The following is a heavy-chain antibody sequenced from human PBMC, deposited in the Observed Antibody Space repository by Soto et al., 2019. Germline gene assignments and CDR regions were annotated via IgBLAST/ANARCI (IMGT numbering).Heavy chain of an antibody. Sequence: QVQLVQSGAEVKKPGSSVKVSCKASGGTFSTYTVVWVRQAPGQGLEWVGRILPMLDITNSAQSFQGRVTMTADTSMNTAYLELTRLRSEDTAVYFCSLGTWSAETFDIWGRGTMVTVSS. D-gene: IGHD3-3*01. CDR2: ILPMLDIT. CDR3: SLGTWSAETFDI. CDR1: GGTFSTYT. J-gene: IGHJ3*02. V-gene: IGHV1-69*02.